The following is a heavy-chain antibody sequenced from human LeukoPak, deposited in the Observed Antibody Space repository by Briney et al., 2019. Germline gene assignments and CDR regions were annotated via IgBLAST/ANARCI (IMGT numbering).Heavy chain of an antibody. Sequence: GGSLRLSCAASGFTFSSYAMSWVRQVPGKGLEWVSAIGGSDGTTYYADSVKGRFTISRDNSKNTLYLQMNSPRAEDTAVYYCVKRDSSGSYPYYFDFWGQGTLVTVSS. J-gene: IGHJ4*02. CDR1: GFTFSSYA. CDR3: VKRDSSGSYPYYFDF. D-gene: IGHD3-22*01. CDR2: IGGSDGTT. V-gene: IGHV3-23*01.